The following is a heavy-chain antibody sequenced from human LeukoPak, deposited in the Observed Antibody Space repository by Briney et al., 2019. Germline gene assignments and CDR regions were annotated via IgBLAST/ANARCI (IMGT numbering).Heavy chain of an antibody. J-gene: IGHJ4*02. CDR1: GYTVTGNY. CDR2: LNPNSGGT. CDR3: AKDAYSGFSSSYNMDS. V-gene: IGHV1-2*02. D-gene: IGHD5-18*01. Sequence: ASVKVSCKLSGYTVTGNYLHWVRQAPGQGLEWMGWLNPNSGGTNDAQKFQGSVTMTRHTSINTAYMELHSRTSDDTAMYYCAKDAYSGFSSSYNMDSWGQGTLVTVSS.